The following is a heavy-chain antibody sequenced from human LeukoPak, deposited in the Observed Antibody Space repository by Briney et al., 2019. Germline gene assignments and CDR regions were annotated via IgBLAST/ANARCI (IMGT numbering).Heavy chain of an antibody. CDR1: GFTVSSNY. J-gene: IGHJ4*02. CDR3: AAGSSWYVFDY. D-gene: IGHD6-13*01. CDR2: IYSGGST. V-gene: IGHV3-66*01. Sequence: GGSLRLSCAASGFTVSSNYMSWVRQAPGKGLGWVSVIYSGGSTYYADSVKGRFTISRDNSKNTLYLQMNSLRAEDTAVYYCAAGSSWYVFDYWGQGTLATVSS.